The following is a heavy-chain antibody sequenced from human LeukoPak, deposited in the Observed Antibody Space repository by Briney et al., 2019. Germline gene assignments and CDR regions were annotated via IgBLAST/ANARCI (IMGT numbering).Heavy chain of an antibody. D-gene: IGHD1-14*01. V-gene: IGHV4-59*01. CDR2: IYYTGDT. CDR1: GGSISGNY. CDR3: ASGITGTTGGYYFDY. J-gene: IGHJ4*02. Sequence: PSETLSLTCTISGGSISGNYWSWIRQTPGKGLEWIGYIYYTGDTYYNPSLKSRVTISVDTSKNQFSLKLSSVTAADTAVYYCASGITGTTGGYYFDYWGQGTLVTVSS.